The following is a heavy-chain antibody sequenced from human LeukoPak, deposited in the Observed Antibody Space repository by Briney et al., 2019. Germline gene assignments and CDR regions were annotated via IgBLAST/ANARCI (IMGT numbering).Heavy chain of an antibody. V-gene: IGHV1-69*05. CDR1: GGTFSSYA. Sequence: SVKVSCKASGGTFSSYAISWVRQAPGQGLEWMGGIIPIFGTANYAQKFQGRVTITTDESTSTAYMELSSLRSEDTAVYYWASRRYDYVWGSYPPDAFDIWGQGTMVTVSS. D-gene: IGHD3-16*02. CDR3: ASRRYDYVWGSYPPDAFDI. CDR2: IIPIFGTA. J-gene: IGHJ3*02.